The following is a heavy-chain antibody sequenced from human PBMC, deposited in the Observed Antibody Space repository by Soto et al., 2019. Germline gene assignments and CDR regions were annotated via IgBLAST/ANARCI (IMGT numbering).Heavy chain of an antibody. CDR1: GFTFDDYA. V-gene: IGHV3-9*01. J-gene: IGHJ4*02. CDR2: ISWNSGSI. Sequence: GGSLRLSCAASGFTFDDYAMHWVRQAPGKGLEWVSGISWNSGSIGYADSVKGRFTISRDNAKNSLYLQMNSLRAEDTALYYCAKIVAGTFDYWGQGTLVTVSS. D-gene: IGHD6-19*01. CDR3: AKIVAGTFDY.